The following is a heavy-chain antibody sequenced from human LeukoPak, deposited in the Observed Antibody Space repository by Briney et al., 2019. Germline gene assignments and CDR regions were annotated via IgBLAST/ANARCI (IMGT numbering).Heavy chain of an antibody. Sequence: GGSLRLSCAASGFTFSTYAMNWVRQAPGKRLEWVSGISGSGDNTYYTDSVKGRFTISRDNSKDTLYLQMNSLRAEDTAVYYCAKERSSGVYRLFDYWGQGTLVTVSS. CDR2: ISGSGDNT. D-gene: IGHD3-22*01. CDR3: AKERSSGVYRLFDY. J-gene: IGHJ4*02. CDR1: GFTFSTYA. V-gene: IGHV3-23*01.